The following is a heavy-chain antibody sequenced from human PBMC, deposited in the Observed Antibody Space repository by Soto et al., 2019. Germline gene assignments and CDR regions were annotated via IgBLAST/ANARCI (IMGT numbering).Heavy chain of an antibody. Sequence: GGSLRLSCAASGFTFSSYAMSWVRQAPGQGLEWVSAISASGDSTYYADSVKGRFTISRDNSQNTLYMAMNSLRAEDTAVYYCAKGTYGDYDLWGRGTLVTVSS. J-gene: IGHJ2*01. CDR1: GFTFSSYA. CDR2: ISASGDST. V-gene: IGHV3-23*01. CDR3: AKGTYGDYDL. D-gene: IGHD4-17*01.